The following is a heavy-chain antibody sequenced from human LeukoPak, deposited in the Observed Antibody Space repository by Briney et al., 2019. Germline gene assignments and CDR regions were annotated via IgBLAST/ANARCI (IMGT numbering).Heavy chain of an antibody. Sequence: PGGSLRLSCAASGFTFSAYTLNWVREPPGKGLEWVSSIKGSDNYIYNADSVAGRFTVSTDDAQNSIYLQMNSLRVEDTAIYYCARSRGMSMNDKNLLYWGQGSLVTVSS. CDR1: GFTFSAYT. CDR3: ARSRGMSMNDKNLLY. V-gene: IGHV3-21*06. D-gene: IGHD3-10*01. CDR2: IKGSDNYI. J-gene: IGHJ4*02.